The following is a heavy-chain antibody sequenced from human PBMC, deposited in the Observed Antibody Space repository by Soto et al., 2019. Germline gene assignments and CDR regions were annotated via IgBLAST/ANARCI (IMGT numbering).Heavy chain of an antibody. CDR1: GGSFSGYQ. CDR3: ASGLILWFGELSRLGGYYYYMDV. D-gene: IGHD3-10*01. CDR2: INDSGDI. J-gene: IGHJ6*03. Sequence: QVQLQQWGAGLLKPSETLSLTCAVYGGSFSGYQWSWIRQTPGKGLEWIGGINDSGDINYNPSLKSRVTILVESPKKQISLRMSPVTAADTAVYYCASGLILWFGELSRLGGYYYYMDVWGKGTTVTVSS. V-gene: IGHV4-34*01.